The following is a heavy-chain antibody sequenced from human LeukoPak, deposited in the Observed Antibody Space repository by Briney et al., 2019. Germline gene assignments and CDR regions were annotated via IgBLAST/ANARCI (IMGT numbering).Heavy chain of an antibody. CDR3: ARLEDIVVVPAANWFDP. CDR1: GYSFTSYW. CDR2: IYPGDSDT. J-gene: IGHJ5*02. D-gene: IGHD2-2*01. Sequence: GESLKISCKGSGYSFTSYWIGWVRQMPGEGLEWMGIIYPGDSDTRYSPSFQGQVTISADKSISTAYLQWSSLKASDTAMYYCARLEDIVVVPAANWFDPWGQGTLVTVSS. V-gene: IGHV5-51*01.